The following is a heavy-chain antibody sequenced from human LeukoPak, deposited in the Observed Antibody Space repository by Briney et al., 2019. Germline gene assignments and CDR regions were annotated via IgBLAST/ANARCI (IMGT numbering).Heavy chain of an antibody. J-gene: IGHJ6*03. CDR2: ISGSGGST. CDR1: GFTFSSYA. D-gene: IGHD6-6*01. V-gene: IGHV3-23*01. Sequence: GGSLRLSCAASGFTFSSYAMSWVRQAPGKGLEWVSAISGSGGSTYYADSVKGRFTISRDNSKNTLYLQMNSLRAEDTAVYYCAKGIAARLYYYMDVWGKGTTVTVSS. CDR3: AKGIAARLYYYMDV.